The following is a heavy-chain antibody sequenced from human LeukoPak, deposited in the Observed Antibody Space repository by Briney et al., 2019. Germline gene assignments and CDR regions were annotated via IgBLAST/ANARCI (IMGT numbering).Heavy chain of an antibody. CDR1: GFTVSSNY. CDR3: AKEEGSPRAFDI. CDR2: ISGSGGST. J-gene: IGHJ3*02. D-gene: IGHD6-6*01. V-gene: IGHV3-23*01. Sequence: GGSLRLSCAASGFTVSSNYLSWVRQAPGKGLEWVSAISGSGGSTYYADSVKGRFTISRDNSKNTLYLQMNSLRAEDTAVYYCAKEEGSPRAFDIWGQGTMVTVSS.